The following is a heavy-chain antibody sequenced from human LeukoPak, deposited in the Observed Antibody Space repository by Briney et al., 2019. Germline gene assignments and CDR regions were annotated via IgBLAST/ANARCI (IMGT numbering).Heavy chain of an antibody. J-gene: IGHJ6*02. CDR3: ARTKPGDYYGMDV. Sequence: SVKVSCKAPGGTFNSYGISWVRQAPGQGLEWMGGIIPIFGTANYAQKFQGRVTITADKSTSTAYMELSSLRSEDTAVYYCARTKPGDYYGMDVWGQGTTVTVSS. CDR1: GGTFNSYG. V-gene: IGHV1-69*06. CDR2: IIPIFGTA. D-gene: IGHD1-14*01.